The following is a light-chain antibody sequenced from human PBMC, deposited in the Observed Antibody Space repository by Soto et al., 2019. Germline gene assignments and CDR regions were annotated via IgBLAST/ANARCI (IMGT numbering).Light chain of an antibody. J-gene: IGKJ1*01. Sequence: DIEMTQSPSSLSASVGDTVTITCRASQSIIDYVAWYQQRPGKYPRLLIYAAATLETGLSSRFSGSGAGTDFTLTIRNLQPEDVATYYCQKYATAPQTFGPGTKVEIK. CDR2: AAA. CDR1: QSIIDY. CDR3: QKYATAPQT. V-gene: IGKV1-27*01.